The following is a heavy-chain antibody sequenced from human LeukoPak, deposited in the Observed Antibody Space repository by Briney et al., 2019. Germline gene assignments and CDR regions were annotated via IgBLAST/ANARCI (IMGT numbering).Heavy chain of an antibody. V-gene: IGHV1-69*01. J-gene: IGHJ6*03. D-gene: IGHD3-9*01. Sequence: ASVKVSCKASGGNFSNYANSWVRQAPGQGLEWMGGIIPIFGTANYAQKFQGRVTIIADESMNTVYMELSSLRSEDTAVYYCARVTETGPTYYMDVWGKGTTVTVSS. CDR1: GGNFSNYA. CDR2: IIPIFGTA. CDR3: ARVTETGPTYYMDV.